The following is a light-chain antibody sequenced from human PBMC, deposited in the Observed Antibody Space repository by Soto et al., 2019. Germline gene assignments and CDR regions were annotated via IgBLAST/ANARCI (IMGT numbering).Light chain of an antibody. V-gene: IGKV1-39*01. CDR1: QSIDIY. Sequence: DIQMTQSPSSLSASVGDRVTITCRASQSIDIYLNWYQQKPGSAPKVLIYAASSLQSGVPSRFSGSGSGTAFTLTISNLQLEDFATYYCQQTYSSSITFGQGTRLDIK. CDR3: QQTYSSSIT. CDR2: AAS. J-gene: IGKJ5*01.